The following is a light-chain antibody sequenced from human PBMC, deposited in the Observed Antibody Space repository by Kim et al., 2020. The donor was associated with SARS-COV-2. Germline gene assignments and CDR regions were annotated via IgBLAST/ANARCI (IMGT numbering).Light chain of an antibody. CDR3: QAWDSSAPYV. CDR2: QDT. V-gene: IGLV3-1*01. CDR1: KLGDKN. J-gene: IGLJ1*01. Sequence: SYELTQPPSVSVSPGQTASITCSGDKLGDKNASWYQQRPGQSPVLVIYQDTKRPSGIPERFSGSNFGNTATLTISGTQSMDEADYYCQAWDSSAPYVFGSGTKVTVL.